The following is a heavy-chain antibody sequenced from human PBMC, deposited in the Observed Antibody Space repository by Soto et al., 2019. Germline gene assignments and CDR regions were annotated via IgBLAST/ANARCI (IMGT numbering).Heavy chain of an antibody. CDR2: ITASGDAT. CDR3: AKGTQRWCSGGTCYPFDS. V-gene: IGHV3-23*01. Sequence: EVQLLESGGGLEQPGGSLRLSCAASGFTFSSYAMTCVRKATGKGLECVSVITASGDATAYADSVKGRCTMSRDNSKNTLFLQMNSLRGEETAVDYCAKGTQRWCSGGTCYPFDSWGQGTLVTVSS. J-gene: IGHJ4*02. CDR1: GFTFSSYA. D-gene: IGHD2-15*01.